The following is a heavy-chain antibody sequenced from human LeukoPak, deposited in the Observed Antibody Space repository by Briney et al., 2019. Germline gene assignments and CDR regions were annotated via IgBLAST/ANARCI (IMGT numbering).Heavy chain of an antibody. CDR2: IIPIFGTA. D-gene: IGHD3-10*01. CDR1: GGTFSSYA. V-gene: IGHV1-69*05. J-gene: IGHJ4*02. Sequence: SVKLSCKASGGTFSSYAISWVRQAPGQALEWMGRIIPIFGTANYAQKFQGRVKITTDESTSTAYMELSSLRSEDTAVYYCARDEPYYYYFDYWGQGTLVTVSS. CDR3: ARDEPYYYYFDY.